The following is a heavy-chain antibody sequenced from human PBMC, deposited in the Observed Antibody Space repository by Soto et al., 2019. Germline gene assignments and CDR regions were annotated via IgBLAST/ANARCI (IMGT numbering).Heavy chain of an antibody. CDR3: ARGKRFSDWFDP. Sequence: SETVSLTCSVSGGSMSSYYWTWIRQPAGKGLEWIGRVYSSGGTHYNSSLKSRVTISLDTSKNQFSLRLISVTAADTAVYYCARGKRFSDWFDPWGQGTLVIVSS. D-gene: IGHD3-3*01. V-gene: IGHV4-4*07. CDR1: GGSMSSYY. CDR2: VYSSGGT. J-gene: IGHJ5*02.